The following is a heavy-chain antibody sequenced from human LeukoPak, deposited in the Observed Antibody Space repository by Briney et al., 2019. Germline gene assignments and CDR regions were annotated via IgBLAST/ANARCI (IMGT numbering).Heavy chain of an antibody. D-gene: IGHD2-15*01. V-gene: IGHV1-46*01. J-gene: IGHJ4*02. CDR2: ISPSGSST. Sequence: ASVTVSCKAAGNTFSIYYMHWVRQAPGQGGEWMGRISPSGSSTNYAQKFQGRVTISRDSSTSTVDMELSSLRSEDTAVYYCARGGGGFDYWGQGTPVTVSS. CDR3: ARGGGGFDY. CDR1: GNTFSIYY.